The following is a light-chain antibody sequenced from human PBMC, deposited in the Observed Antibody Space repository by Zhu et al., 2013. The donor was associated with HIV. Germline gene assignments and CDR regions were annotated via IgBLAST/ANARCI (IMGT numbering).Light chain of an antibody. J-gene: IGKJ4*01. CDR3: QQYNNWPLT. V-gene: IGKV3-15*01. CDR1: QSVSSN. Sequence: EIVMTQSPATLSVSPGERATLSCRASQSVSSNLAWYQQKPGQAPRLLIYDASTRATGIPARFSGSGSETEFTLTISSLQSEDFTIYYCQQYNNWPLTFGGGTKVEIE. CDR2: DAS.